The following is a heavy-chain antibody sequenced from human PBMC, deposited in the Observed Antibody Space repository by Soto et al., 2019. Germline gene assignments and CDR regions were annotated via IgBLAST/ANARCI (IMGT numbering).Heavy chain of an antibody. V-gene: IGHV3-33*01. J-gene: IGHJ6*02. CDR2: MSYDGSNK. CDR1: GFTFIRYG. CDR3: AREDRGYAGYYYGMDV. Sequence: PGGSLILSCAASGFTFIRYGMHWVRQAPGKGLEWVAVMSYDGSNKYFADSVKGRFTISRDNSKNTLYLQMNSLRAEDTAVYCCAREDRGYAGYYYGMDVWGQGTTVTVSS. D-gene: IGHD5-12*01.